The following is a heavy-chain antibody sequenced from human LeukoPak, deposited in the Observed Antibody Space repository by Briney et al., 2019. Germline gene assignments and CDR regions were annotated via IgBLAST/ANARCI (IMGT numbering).Heavy chain of an antibody. CDR1: GFTFGDYA. J-gene: IGHJ4*02. Sequence: KTGGSLRLSCTTSGFTFGDYALSWVRQAPGRGLEWFGFIGSRGRTIEYAASVKGRITISRDDSRSIAYLQMNSLRTEDTAVFYWTRLDGRGQGPLVTVS. CDR2: IGSRGRTI. CDR3: TRLDG. V-gene: IGHV3-49*04.